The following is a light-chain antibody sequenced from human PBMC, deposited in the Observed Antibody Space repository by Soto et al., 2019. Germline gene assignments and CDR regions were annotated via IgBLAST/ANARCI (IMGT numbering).Light chain of an antibody. Sequence: AIRMTQSTSSLSASTGCRVTTTCRASQGISSYLAWYKQKPGKAPKLLSYAASTLQRGVPSRFRGSGSGTDFTLKISRVEAEAVGVYYCMQAQQTSITFGQGTRLEIK. CDR3: MQAQQTSIT. V-gene: IGKV1-8*01. J-gene: IGKJ5*01. CDR2: AAS. CDR1: QGISSY.